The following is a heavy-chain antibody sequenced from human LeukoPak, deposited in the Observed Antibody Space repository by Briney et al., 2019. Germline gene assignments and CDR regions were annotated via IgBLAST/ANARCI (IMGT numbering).Heavy chain of an antibody. CDR2: IKQDGSEK. J-gene: IGHJ4*02. D-gene: IGHD3-22*01. Sequence: GGSLRLSXAASGFTFSSYWMSWVHQAPGKGLEWVADIKQDGSEKYYVDSVKGRFTISSDNAKNALYLQMNSLRAEDTAVYYCARGYPGRYDSSGYYRPAVYWGQGTLVTVSS. CDR3: ARGYPGRYDSSGYYRPAVY. CDR1: GFTFSSYW. V-gene: IGHV3-7*01.